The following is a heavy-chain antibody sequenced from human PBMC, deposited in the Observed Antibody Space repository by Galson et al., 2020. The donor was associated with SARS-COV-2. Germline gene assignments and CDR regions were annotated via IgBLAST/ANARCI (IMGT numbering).Heavy chain of an antibody. D-gene: IGHD2-21*02. CDR2: IKSYIDSGTT. J-gene: IGHJ4*02. Sequence: GGSLRLSCATSGFNFSNAWMSWVRQAPGKGLEWVGRIKSYIDSGTTDYAAPVKGRFTISRDDSENTLFLQMNSLKTEDTGVYYCTADQAGDSNWCWGQGTLVTVSS. CDR1: GFNFSNAW. V-gene: IGHV3-15*01. CDR3: TADQAGDSNWC.